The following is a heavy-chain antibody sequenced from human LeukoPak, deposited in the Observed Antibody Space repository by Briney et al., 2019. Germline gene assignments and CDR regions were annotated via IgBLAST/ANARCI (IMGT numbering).Heavy chain of an antibody. D-gene: IGHD1-26*01. Sequence: NPGGSLRLSCAASGLTFSDYYMSWIRQAPGKGLEWVSYISKSDTTIYYADSVKGRFTISRDNAKNSLYLQMNSLRAEDTAVYYCARGQHSGSFPRAFDIWGQGTMVTVSS. J-gene: IGHJ3*02. CDR1: GLTFSDYY. V-gene: IGHV3-11*04. CDR2: ISKSDTTI. CDR3: ARGQHSGSFPRAFDI.